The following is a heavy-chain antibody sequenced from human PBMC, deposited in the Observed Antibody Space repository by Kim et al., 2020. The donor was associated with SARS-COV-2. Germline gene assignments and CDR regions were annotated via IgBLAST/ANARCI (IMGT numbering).Heavy chain of an antibody. Sequence: SVKVSCKASGGTFSSYAISWVRQAPGQGLEWMGGIIPIFGTANYAQKFQGRVTITADESTSTAYMELSSLRSEDTAVYYCARVRIVVVPAAISDYYYGMDVWGQGTTVTVSS. V-gene: IGHV1-69*13. J-gene: IGHJ6*02. D-gene: IGHD2-2*02. CDR1: GGTFSSYA. CDR3: ARVRIVVVPAAISDYYYGMDV. CDR2: IIPIFGTA.